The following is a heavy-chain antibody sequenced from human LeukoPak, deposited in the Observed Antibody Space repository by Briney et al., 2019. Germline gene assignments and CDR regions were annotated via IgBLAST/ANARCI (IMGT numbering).Heavy chain of an antibody. CDR2: INPNSGGT. V-gene: IGHV1-2*02. CDR1: GYTFTSYY. CDR3: ARDLGVTVVTPCNWFDP. J-gene: IGHJ5*02. Sequence: ASVKVSCKASGYTFTSYYMHWVRQAPGQGLEWMGWINPNSGGTNYAQKFQGRVTMTRDTSISTAYMELSRLRSDDTAVYYCARDLGVTVVTPCNWFDPWGQGTLVTVSS. D-gene: IGHD4-23*01.